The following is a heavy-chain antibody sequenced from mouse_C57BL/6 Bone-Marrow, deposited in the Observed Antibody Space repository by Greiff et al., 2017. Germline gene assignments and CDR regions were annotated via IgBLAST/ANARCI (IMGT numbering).Heavy chain of an antibody. CDR1: GYAFSSSW. CDR2: IYPGDGDT. CDR3: ARGDVLAMDY. V-gene: IGHV1-82*01. Sequence: VKLQESGPELVKPGASVKISCKASGYAFSSSWMNWVKQRPGKGLEWIGRIYPGDGDTNYNGKFKGKATLTADKSSSTAYMQLSSLTSEDSAVYFCARGDVLAMDYWGQGTSVTVSS. J-gene: IGHJ4*01.